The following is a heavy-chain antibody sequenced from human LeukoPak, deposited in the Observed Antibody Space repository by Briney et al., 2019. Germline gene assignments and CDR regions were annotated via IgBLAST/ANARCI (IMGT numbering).Heavy chain of an antibody. CDR1: GGTFSTYG. D-gene: IGHD3-16*01. CDR2: ITGSGDGT. J-gene: IGHJ4*02. V-gene: IGHV3-23*01. CDR3: ARRITATTPFDY. Sequence: GASVKVSCKASGGTFSTYGISWVRQAPGKGLEWVSAITGSGDGTKYADSVKGRFTISRDNSKNTVYLQMNSLRVEDTALYYCARRITATTPFDYWGQGTLVIVSS.